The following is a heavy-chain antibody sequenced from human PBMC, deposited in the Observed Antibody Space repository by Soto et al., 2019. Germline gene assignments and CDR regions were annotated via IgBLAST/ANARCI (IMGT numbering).Heavy chain of an antibody. CDR2: IYYSGST. CDR3: ARGGYSYGYPFDY. J-gene: IGHJ4*02. CDR1: GGSVSSGSYY. V-gene: IGHV4-61*01. D-gene: IGHD5-18*01. Sequence: SETLSLTCTVSGGSVSSGSYYWSWIRQPPGKGLEWIGYIYYSGSTNYNTSLKSRVTISVDTSKNQFSLKLSSVTAADTAVYYCARGGYSYGYPFDYWGQGTLVTVSS.